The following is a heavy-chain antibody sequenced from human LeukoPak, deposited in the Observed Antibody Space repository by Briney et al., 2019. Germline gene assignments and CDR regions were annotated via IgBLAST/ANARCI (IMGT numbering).Heavy chain of an antibody. V-gene: IGHV3-21*06. D-gene: IGHD2-15*01. CDR2: ISRSSSHI. CDR1: GISFSSHG. Sequence: GGSLILSCAASGISFSSHGMHWVRQAPGKGLEWVSSISRSSSHIYFADSVKGRFTISRDNAKNSLYLQVNSLRTEDTAVYYCARDRCSGGACYSFDFWGQGTLVTVSS. CDR3: ARDRCSGGACYSFDF. J-gene: IGHJ4*02.